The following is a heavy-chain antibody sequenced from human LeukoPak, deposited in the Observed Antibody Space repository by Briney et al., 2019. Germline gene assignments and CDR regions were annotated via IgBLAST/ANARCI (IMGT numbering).Heavy chain of an antibody. Sequence: GGSLRLSCAAPGFTFSSYEMNWVRQAPGKGLEWVSYISSSGSTIYYADSVKGRFTISRDNATNSLYLQMNGLRAEDTAVYYCAKDQFAFRGVSEYWGQGTLVTVSS. D-gene: IGHD3-10*01. J-gene: IGHJ4*02. CDR2: ISSSGSTI. CDR1: GFTFSSYE. CDR3: AKDQFAFRGVSEY. V-gene: IGHV3-48*03.